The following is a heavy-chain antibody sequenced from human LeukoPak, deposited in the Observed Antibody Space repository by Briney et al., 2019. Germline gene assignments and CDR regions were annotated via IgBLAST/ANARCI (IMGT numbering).Heavy chain of an antibody. D-gene: IGHD5-12*01. CDR3: AKDGYSGSFDY. CDR1: GFSFRDYW. CDR2: TNIDGRRT. Sequence: GGSLRLSCTASGFSFRDYWMHWLPQSPGKGLVWVLGTNIDGRRTNYADPVKGRFTIARDNAKNMVYLQMISRRAEDTAVYYCAKDGYSGSFDYWGQGTLVTVSS. J-gene: IGHJ4*02. V-gene: IGHV3-74*01.